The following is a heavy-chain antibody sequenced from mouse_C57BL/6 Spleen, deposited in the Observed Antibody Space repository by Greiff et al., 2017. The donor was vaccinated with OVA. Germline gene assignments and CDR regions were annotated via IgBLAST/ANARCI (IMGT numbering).Heavy chain of an antibody. CDR3: AREDYYYVSREGWFAY. Sequence: VQLQQSGPELVKPGASVKISCKASGYAFSSSWMNWVKQRPGKGLEWIGRIYPGDGDTNYNGKFKGKATLTADKSSSTAYMQLSILTSEDSAVYFCAREDYYYVSREGWFAYWGQGTLVTVSA. D-gene: IGHD1-1*01. CDR2: IYPGDGDT. J-gene: IGHJ3*01. CDR1: GYAFSSSW. V-gene: IGHV1-82*01.